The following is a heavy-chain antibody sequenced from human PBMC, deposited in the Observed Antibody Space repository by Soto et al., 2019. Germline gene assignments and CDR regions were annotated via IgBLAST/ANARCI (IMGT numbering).Heavy chain of an antibody. J-gene: IGHJ3*02. D-gene: IGHD3-10*01. V-gene: IGHV1-46*01. CDR3: ARDLPRDLVRGSFDI. CDR2: IDTRGGST. CDR1: GYTFTRYN. Sequence: QAQLVQSGAEVKKPGASANISCKASGYTFTRYNIHWVRQAPGQGLEWMGIIDTRGGSTDYTQRVQGRVTMTRDTSKGTVYMELSSLGSEDTAVYYCARDLPRDLVRGSFDIWGQGTMVTVSS.